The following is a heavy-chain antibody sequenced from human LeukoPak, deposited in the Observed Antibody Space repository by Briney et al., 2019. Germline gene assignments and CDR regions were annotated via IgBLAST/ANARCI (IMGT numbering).Heavy chain of an antibody. D-gene: IGHD5-18*01. Sequence: SETLSLTCTVSGGSISSSTHYWGWIRQPPGKGLEWIGSIYYSGRTYYNPSLKSRVTISVDTSKNQFSLRLSSVTAADTAVYYCARLDQRGYSYGYSAFDIWGQGTMVIVSS. V-gene: IGHV4-39*01. CDR3: ARLDQRGYSYGYSAFDI. J-gene: IGHJ3*02. CDR1: GGSISSSTHY. CDR2: IYYSGRT.